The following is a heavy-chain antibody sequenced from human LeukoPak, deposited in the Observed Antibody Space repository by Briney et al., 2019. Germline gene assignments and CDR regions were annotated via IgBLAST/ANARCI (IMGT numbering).Heavy chain of an antibody. V-gene: IGHV3-23*01. CDR3: AKRGYDSSGYYGYFDY. CDR2: ISGSGGST. Sequence: PGGSLRLSCAASGFTFSSYAMSWVRQAPGKGLEWVSVISGSGGSTYYADSVQGRFTISRDNSNNTLYLQMNSLRADDTAVYYCAKRGYDSSGYYGYFDYWDQGTLVTVSS. D-gene: IGHD3-22*01. CDR1: GFTFSSYA. J-gene: IGHJ4*02.